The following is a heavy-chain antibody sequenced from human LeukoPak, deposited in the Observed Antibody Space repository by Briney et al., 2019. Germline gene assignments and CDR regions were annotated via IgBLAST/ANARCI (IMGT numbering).Heavy chain of an antibody. D-gene: IGHD1-1*01. CDR1: GGSISSGSYY. CDR2: IYTSGST. V-gene: IGHV4-61*02. CDR3: ARERLERRDNWFDP. Sequence: SQTLSLTCTVSGGSISSGSYYWSRIRPPAGKGLEWIGRIYTSGSTNYNPSLKSRVTISVDTSKNQFSLKLSSVTAADTAVYYCARERLERRDNWFDPWGQGTLVTVSS. J-gene: IGHJ5*02.